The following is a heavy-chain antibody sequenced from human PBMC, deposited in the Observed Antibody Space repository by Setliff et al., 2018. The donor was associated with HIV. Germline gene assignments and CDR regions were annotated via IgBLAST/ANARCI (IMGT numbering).Heavy chain of an antibody. D-gene: IGHD3-10*01. V-gene: IGHV3-7*03. J-gene: IGHJ3*02. CDR2: INEDGSER. CDR3: AKDIAGDRGWVGAFDI. CDR1: GFTFSNYW. Sequence: GGSLRLSCTASGFTFSNYWMSWARQAPGKGLEWLANINEDGSERNCVDSVKGRFTISKDNAKNSLYLQMNSLRAEDTALYYCAKDIAGDRGWVGAFDIWGQGTMVTVSS.